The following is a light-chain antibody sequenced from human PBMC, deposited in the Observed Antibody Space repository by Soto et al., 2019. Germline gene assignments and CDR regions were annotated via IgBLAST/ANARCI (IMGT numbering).Light chain of an antibody. CDR1: QPISNW. V-gene: IGKV1-5*03. J-gene: IGKJ2*01. CDR2: KAS. Sequence: IQMTQSPSTLSASIGGRVTITCRASQPISNWLAWYQQKPGKAPKLLIYKASTLESGVPSRFSGSGSGTDFTLTISCLQSEDFATYYCQQYYSYPLTFGQGTKVDIK. CDR3: QQYYSYPLT.